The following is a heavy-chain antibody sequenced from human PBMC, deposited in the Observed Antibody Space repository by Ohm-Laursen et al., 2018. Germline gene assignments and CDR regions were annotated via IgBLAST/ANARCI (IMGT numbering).Heavy chain of an antibody. V-gene: IGHV3-23*01. CDR3: AKDPYYGSGSYFADY. CDR1: GFTFSSYA. J-gene: IGHJ4*02. D-gene: IGHD3-10*01. Sequence: SLRLSCSASGFTFSSYAMSWVRQAPGKGLEWVSAISGSGGSTYYADSVKGRFTISRDNSKNTLYLQMNSLRAEDTAVYYCAKDPYYGSGSYFADYWGQGTLVTVSS. CDR2: ISGSGGST.